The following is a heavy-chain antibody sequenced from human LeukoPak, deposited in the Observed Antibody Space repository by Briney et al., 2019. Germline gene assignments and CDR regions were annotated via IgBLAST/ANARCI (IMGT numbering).Heavy chain of an antibody. CDR1: GGTFSSYA. D-gene: IGHD2-15*01. Sequence: ASVKVSCKASGGTFSSYAISWVRQAPGQGLEWMGGIIPIFGTANYAQKFQGRVTITADESTSTAYMELSSLRSEDTAVYYCATPYCSGGSCYRTGGVDFDYWGQGTLVTVSS. V-gene: IGHV1-69*13. CDR2: IIPIFGTA. CDR3: ATPYCSGGSCYRTGGVDFDY. J-gene: IGHJ4*02.